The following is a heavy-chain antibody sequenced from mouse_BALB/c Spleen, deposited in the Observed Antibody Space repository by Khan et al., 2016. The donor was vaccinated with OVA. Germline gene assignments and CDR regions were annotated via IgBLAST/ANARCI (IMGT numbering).Heavy chain of an antibody. CDR3: TRSFDSYYFDY. Sequence: EVQLQESGTVLARPGASVKMSCNASGYSSTSYWMHWVKQRPGQGLEWIGAIYPGNSDTRYNQKFKGKAKLTAVTSASTAYMELISLTNEDSAVYYCTRSFDSYYFDYWGQGTTLTGSS. J-gene: IGHJ2*01. D-gene: IGHD2-4*01. CDR1: GYSSTSYW. CDR2: IYPGNSDT. V-gene: IGHV1-5*01.